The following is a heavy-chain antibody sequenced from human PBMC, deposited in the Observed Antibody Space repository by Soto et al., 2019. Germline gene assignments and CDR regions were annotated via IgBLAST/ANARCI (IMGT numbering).Heavy chain of an antibody. CDR3: ARIQLDTIMALDY. CDR1: GFNFNTYG. Sequence: QVQLVESGGGVLQPGKSLRLSCAASGFNFNTYGFHWVRQAPGKGLEWVSVIWSDGNNRYYADSVTGRFTISRDISKNSVYLQMNTMRVEDQAVYFCARIQLDTIMALDYWGHGTLVTVSS. V-gene: IGHV3-33*01. CDR2: IWSDGNNR. D-gene: IGHD1-1*01. J-gene: IGHJ4*01.